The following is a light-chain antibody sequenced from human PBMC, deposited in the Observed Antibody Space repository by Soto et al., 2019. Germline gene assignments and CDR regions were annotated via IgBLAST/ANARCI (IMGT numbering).Light chain of an antibody. J-gene: IGKJ1*01. CDR3: HQYYSTPQT. CDR2: WAS. Sequence: DIVMTQSPDSLAVSLGERATINCKSSQNLLYSSNNKNYLAWYQQKPGQPPKLLIYWASTRESGLPDRFSGSGSGTDFTLTISSLQAEDVAVYYDHQYYSTPQTFGQGSKVEIK. CDR1: QNLLYSSNNKNY. V-gene: IGKV4-1*01.